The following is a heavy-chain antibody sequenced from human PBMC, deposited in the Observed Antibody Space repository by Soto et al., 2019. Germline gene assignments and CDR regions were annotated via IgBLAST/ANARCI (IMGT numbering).Heavy chain of an antibody. V-gene: IGHV1-2*02. J-gene: IGHJ6*02. CDR3: AREPNTAYYYYGMDV. Sequence: GSVKVSCKASGYTFTGYYMHWVRQAPGQGLEWMGWINPNSGGTNYAQKFQGSVTMTRDTSISTAYMELSRLRSDDTAVYYCAREPNTAYYYYGMDVWGQGTTVTV. CDR1: GYTFTGYY. CDR2: INPNSGGT. D-gene: IGHD5-18*01.